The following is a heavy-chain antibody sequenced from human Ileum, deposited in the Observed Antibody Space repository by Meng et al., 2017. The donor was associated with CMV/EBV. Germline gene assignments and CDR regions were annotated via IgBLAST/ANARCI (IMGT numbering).Heavy chain of an antibody. CDR1: GDSVSSKSVT. J-gene: IGHJ4*02. CDR3: TRAYYYDSSGYYDY. V-gene: IGHV6-1*01. Sequence: QVLPQQSGPGLVKPSQTLSLPCAISGDSVSSKSVTWNWIRQSPSRGLEWLGRTYYRSKWYNDYAVSVKSRITINPDTSKNQFSLQLNSMTPEDTAVYYCTRAYYYDSSGYYDYWGQGTLVTVSS. D-gene: IGHD3-22*01. CDR2: TYYRSKWYN.